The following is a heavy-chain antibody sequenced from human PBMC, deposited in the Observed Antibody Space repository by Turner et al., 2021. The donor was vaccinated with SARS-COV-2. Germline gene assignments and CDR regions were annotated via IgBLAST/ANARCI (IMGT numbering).Heavy chain of an antibody. V-gene: IGHV4-39*02. CDR1: GGSISSVSYY. J-gene: IGHJ1*01. Sequence: QLQLQESGPGLVKPSETLSLTCTVSGGSISSVSYYWGWIRQPPGKGLEWIGNVYYSGTTYYNPSLKSRVTISVDTSKNQFSLKLSSVTAADTAVYYCARDGGDPPRYFQHWGQGTLVTVSS. CDR2: VYYSGTT. CDR3: ARDGGDPPRYFQH. D-gene: IGHD2-21*02.